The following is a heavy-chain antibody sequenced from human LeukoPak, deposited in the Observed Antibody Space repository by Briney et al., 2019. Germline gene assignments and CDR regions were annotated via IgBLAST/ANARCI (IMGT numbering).Heavy chain of an antibody. CDR3: ARDRSQLSF. Sequence: GGSLRLSCAASGLTVSSNYMSWVRQAPGKGLEWVANIKQDGSEKYYVDSVKGRFTISRDNAKNSLYLQMNSLRAEDTAVYYCARDRSQLSFWGQGTLVTVSS. D-gene: IGHD6-13*01. J-gene: IGHJ4*02. CDR1: GLTVSSNY. V-gene: IGHV3-7*01. CDR2: IKQDGSEK.